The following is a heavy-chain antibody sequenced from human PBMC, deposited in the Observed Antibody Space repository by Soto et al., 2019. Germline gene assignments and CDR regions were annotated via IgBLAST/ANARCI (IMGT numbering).Heavy chain of an antibody. CDR3: TTVPDYSSGWPVRLYFDY. Sequence: PGGSLRLSCAASGFTFSNAWMSWVRQAPGKGLEWVGRIKSKTDGGTTDYAAPVKGRFTISRDDSKNTLYLQMNSLKTEDTAVYYCTTVPDYSSGWPVRLYFDYWGQGTLVTVSS. D-gene: IGHD6-19*01. CDR2: IKSKTDGGTT. V-gene: IGHV3-15*01. CDR1: GFTFSNAW. J-gene: IGHJ4*02.